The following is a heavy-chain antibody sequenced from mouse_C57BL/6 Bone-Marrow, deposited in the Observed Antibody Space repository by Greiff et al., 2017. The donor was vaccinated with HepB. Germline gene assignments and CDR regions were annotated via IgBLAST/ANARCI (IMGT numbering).Heavy chain of an antibody. V-gene: IGHV1-53*01. D-gene: IGHD2-12*01. CDR2: INPSNGGT. J-gene: IGHJ4*01. Sequence: QVQLQQPGTELVKPGASVKLSCKASGYTFTSYWMHWVKQRPGQGLEWIGNINPSNGGTNYNEKFKSKATLTVDKSSSTAYIQLYSLTSEDSAVYYAAKSGDSYYYAMDYWGQGTSVTVSS. CDR3: AKSGDSYYYAMDY. CDR1: GYTFTSYW.